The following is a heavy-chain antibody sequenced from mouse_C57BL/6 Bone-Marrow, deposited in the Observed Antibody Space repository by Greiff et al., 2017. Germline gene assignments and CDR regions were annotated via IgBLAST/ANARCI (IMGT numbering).Heavy chain of an antibody. Sequence: EVKLVESGGGLVKPGGSLKLSCAASGFTFSSYAMSWVRQTPEKRLEWVATISAGGSYTYYPDNVKGRFTIARDNAKNNLYLQMSHLKSEDTAMYYCARDEIYYSNYGFDYWGQGTTLTVSA. CDR3: ARDEIYYSNYGFDY. V-gene: IGHV5-4*01. CDR2: ISAGGSYT. D-gene: IGHD2-5*01. CDR1: GFTFSSYA. J-gene: IGHJ2*01.